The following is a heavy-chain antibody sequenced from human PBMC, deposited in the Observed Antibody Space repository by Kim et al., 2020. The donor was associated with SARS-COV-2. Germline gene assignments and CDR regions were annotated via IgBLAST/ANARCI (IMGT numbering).Heavy chain of an antibody. CDR3: AREGASSSPLDY. J-gene: IGHJ4*02. Sequence: SYAPKFQGSVTLPRDTSTSTVYMERSSLRSEDTAVYYCAREGASSSPLDYWGQGTLVTVSS. V-gene: IGHV1-46*01. D-gene: IGHD6-6*01.